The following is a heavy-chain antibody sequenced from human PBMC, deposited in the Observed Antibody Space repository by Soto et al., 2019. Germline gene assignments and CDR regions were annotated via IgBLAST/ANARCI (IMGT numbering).Heavy chain of an antibody. V-gene: IGHV3-21*01. J-gene: IGHJ4*02. D-gene: IGHD3-10*01. CDR3: ARDAWPYYYGSGSFHNFDY. CDR2: ISSSSSYI. Sequence: EVQLVESGGGLVKPGGSLRLSCAASGFTFSSYSMNWVRQAPGKGLEWVSSISSSSSYIYYADSVKGRFTISRDNAKNSLYLQMNSLRAEDTAVYYCARDAWPYYYGSGSFHNFDYWGQGTLVTVSS. CDR1: GFTFSSYS.